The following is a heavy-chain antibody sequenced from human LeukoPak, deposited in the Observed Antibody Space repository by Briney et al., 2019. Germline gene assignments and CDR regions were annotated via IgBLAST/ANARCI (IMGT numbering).Heavy chain of an antibody. CDR3: AKVDSGIVRRYYFDF. Sequence: GGSLRLSCAASGFTFDKYAMSWVRHAPGKGLEWVSTISGSGITTFYADSVKGRFTISRDTSGNTLHLHMNSLRAEDTAVYYCAKVDSGIVRRYYFDFWGQGTLVTLSS. D-gene: IGHD3-22*01. CDR2: ISGSGITT. CDR1: GFTFDKYA. J-gene: IGHJ4*02. V-gene: IGHV3-23*01.